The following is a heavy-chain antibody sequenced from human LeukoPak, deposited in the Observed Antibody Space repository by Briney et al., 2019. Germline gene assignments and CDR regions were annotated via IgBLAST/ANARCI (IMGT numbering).Heavy chain of an antibody. Sequence: GGSLRLSCAASGFTFSSYAMSWVRQAPGKGLEWVARIKTKIAGETTDYAAPVKGRFTISRDDSKDTVYLQMDTLKTEDTAVYYCTTDTLPNYDDAFAIWGQGTMVTVSS. CDR1: GFTFSSYA. V-gene: IGHV3-15*01. J-gene: IGHJ3*02. D-gene: IGHD4/OR15-4a*01. CDR2: IKTKIAGETT. CDR3: TTDTLPNYDDAFAI.